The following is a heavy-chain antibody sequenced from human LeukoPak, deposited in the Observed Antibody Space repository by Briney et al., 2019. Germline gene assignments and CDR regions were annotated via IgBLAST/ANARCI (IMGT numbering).Heavy chain of an antibody. CDR3: AKDPNYDFWSGPKYNWFDP. Sequence: ASVKVSCKASGGTFSSYAISWVRQAPGQGLEWMGGIIPIFGTANYAQKFQGRVTITTDESTSTAYMELSSLRSEDTAVYYCAKDPNYDFWSGPKYNWFDPWGQGTLVTVSS. D-gene: IGHD3-3*01. J-gene: IGHJ5*02. CDR2: IIPIFGTA. CDR1: GGTFSSYA. V-gene: IGHV1-69*05.